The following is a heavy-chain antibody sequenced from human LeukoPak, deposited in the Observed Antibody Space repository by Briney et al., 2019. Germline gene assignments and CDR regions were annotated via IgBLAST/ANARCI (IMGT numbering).Heavy chain of an antibody. CDR2: IWYDGSNK. CDR3: ARVGDYDFWGGYYYYYYYMDG. J-gene: IGHJ6*03. D-gene: IGHD3-3*01. V-gene: IGHV3-33*01. Sequence: SGGSLRLSCAASGFTFSSYGMHWVRQAPGKGLEWVAVIWYDGSNKYYADSVKGRFTISRDNSKNTLYLQMNRLRAEDKAVYLCARVGDYDFWGGYYYYYYYMDGWGKGTTVTVSS. CDR1: GFTFSSYG.